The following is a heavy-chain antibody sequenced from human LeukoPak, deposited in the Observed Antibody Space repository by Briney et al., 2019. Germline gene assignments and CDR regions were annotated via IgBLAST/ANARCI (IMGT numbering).Heavy chain of an antibody. V-gene: IGHV3-9*01. D-gene: IGHD4-17*01. CDR1: GFTFDDYG. Sequence: GRSLRLSCAASGFTFDDYGMYWVRQAPGKGLEWVSSINWNSGSIAYADSVKGRFTISRDNAKNSLYLQMNSLRAEDTALYYCATSIRGHYYFGLDVWGQGTTVSVSS. CDR3: ATSIRGHYYFGLDV. CDR2: INWNSGSI. J-gene: IGHJ6*02.